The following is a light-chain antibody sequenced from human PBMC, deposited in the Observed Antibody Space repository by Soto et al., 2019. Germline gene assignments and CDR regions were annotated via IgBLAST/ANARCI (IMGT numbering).Light chain of an antibody. J-gene: IGKJ2*01. CDR1: QRVSSN. V-gene: IGKV3-15*01. CDR3: QQYNNFRYT. CDR2: GAS. Sequence: EIVMTQAPATLSVSPGERATLSCRASQRVSSNLAWYQQKPGQAPRLLIDGASTRATGIPARFSGSGSGTEFTLTISSLQSEDFAVYYCQQYNNFRYTFGQGTKLEIK.